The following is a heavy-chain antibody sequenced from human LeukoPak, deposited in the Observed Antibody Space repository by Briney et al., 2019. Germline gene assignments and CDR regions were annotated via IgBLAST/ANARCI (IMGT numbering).Heavy chain of an antibody. J-gene: IGHJ4*02. CDR2: FDPEDGET. CDR1: GCTLTELS. D-gene: IGHD3-10*01. Sequence: GASVKVSCKVSGCTLTELSMHWVRQAPGKGLEWMGGFDPEDGETIYAQKFQGRVTMTEDTSTDTAYMELSSLRSEDTAVYYCASHSMVLGDLDYWGQGTLVTVSS. CDR3: ASHSMVLGDLDY. V-gene: IGHV1-24*01.